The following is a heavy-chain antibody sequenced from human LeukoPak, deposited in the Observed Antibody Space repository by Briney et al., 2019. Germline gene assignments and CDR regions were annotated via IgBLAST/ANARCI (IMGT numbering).Heavy chain of an antibody. CDR1: GGSISSSNW. J-gene: IGHJ4*02. D-gene: IGHD6-19*01. CDR3: AREGSGWFGVRFDN. V-gene: IGHV4-4*02. CDR2: IYHSGST. Sequence: PSETLSLTCAVSGGSISSSNWWSWVRQPPGKGLEWIGEIYHSGSTNYNPSLKSRVTISVDTSKNQFSLKLSSVTAADTAVYYCAREGSGWFGVRFDNWGQGTLVTVPS.